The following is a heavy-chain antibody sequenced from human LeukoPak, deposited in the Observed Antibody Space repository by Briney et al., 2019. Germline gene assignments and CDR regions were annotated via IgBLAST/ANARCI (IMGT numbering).Heavy chain of an antibody. CDR2: IYYSGST. Sequence: SETLSLTCTVSGGSISNYYWSWIRQPPGKGLEWIGYIYYSGSTYYNPSLKSRVTISVDTSKNQFSLKLSSVTAADTAVYYCARVLTAVAGGPSYYFDYWGQGTLVTVSS. J-gene: IGHJ4*02. V-gene: IGHV4-59*12. CDR1: GGSISNYY. CDR3: ARVLTAVAGGPSYYFDY. D-gene: IGHD3-9*01.